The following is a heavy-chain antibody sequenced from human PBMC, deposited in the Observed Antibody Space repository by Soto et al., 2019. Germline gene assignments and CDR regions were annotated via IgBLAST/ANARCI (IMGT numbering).Heavy chain of an antibody. Sequence: PGGSLRLSCAASGFTFSSYSMSWVRQAPGKGLVWVSSISGSGGTFYADSVRGRFTISRDNSKDTLYLQMNSLRAEDTAIFYCAKGIGYQAISSKFDSWGQGTLVTVS. D-gene: IGHD2-2*01. CDR3: AKGIGYQAISSKFDS. CDR2: ISGSGGT. V-gene: IGHV3-23*01. CDR1: GFTFSSYS. J-gene: IGHJ4*02.